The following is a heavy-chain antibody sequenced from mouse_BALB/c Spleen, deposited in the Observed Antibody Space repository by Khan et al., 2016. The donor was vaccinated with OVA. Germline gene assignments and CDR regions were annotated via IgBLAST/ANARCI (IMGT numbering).Heavy chain of an antibody. D-gene: IGHD2-14*01. V-gene: IGHV5-6-5*01. Sequence: EVELVESGGDLVKPGGSLKLSCAASGFTFSSYVMSWVRQTPEKRLEWVASISSGGSTYYPDSVKGRFTISRDNARNILYLQMSSLRSEDTAMYYCAREAYRYDEVYFYYRGQGTTLTVSS. J-gene: IGHJ2*01. CDR2: ISSGGST. CDR3: AREAYRYDEVYFYY. CDR1: GFTFSSYV.